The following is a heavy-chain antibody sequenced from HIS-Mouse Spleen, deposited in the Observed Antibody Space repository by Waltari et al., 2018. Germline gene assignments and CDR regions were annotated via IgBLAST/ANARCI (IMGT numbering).Heavy chain of an antibody. Sequence: GKGLEWVANIKQDGSEKYYVDSVKGRFTISRDNAKNSLYLQMNSLRAEDTAVYYCARDIMASTVSSGWYNDAFDIWGQGTMVTVSS. CDR3: ARDIMASTVSSGWYNDAFDI. J-gene: IGHJ3*02. V-gene: IGHV3-7*01. CDR2: IKQDGSEK. D-gene: IGHD6-19*01.